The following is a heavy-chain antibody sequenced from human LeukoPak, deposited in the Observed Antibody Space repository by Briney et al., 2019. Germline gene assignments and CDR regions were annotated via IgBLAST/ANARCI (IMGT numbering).Heavy chain of an antibody. CDR1: GFTFDDYA. V-gene: IGHV3-23*01. J-gene: IGHJ4*02. D-gene: IGHD3-22*01. CDR2: ISGSGGST. CDR3: AKDPSVYYDSSGYLFSDY. Sequence: PGRSLRLSCAASGFTFDDYAMHWVRQAPGKGLEWVSAISGSGGSTYYADSVKGRFTISRDNSKNTLYLQMNSLRAEDTAVYYCAKDPSVYYDSSGYLFSDYWGQGTLVTVSS.